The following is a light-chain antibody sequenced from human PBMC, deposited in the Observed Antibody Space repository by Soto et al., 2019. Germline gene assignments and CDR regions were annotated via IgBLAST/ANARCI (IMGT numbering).Light chain of an antibody. Sequence: QSVLTQPPSVSGAPGQRVTISCTGSASNIGAGYDVHWYQQFPGTAPKLLIYGNTNRPSGVPDRFSGSKSGTSASLAITGLQAEDDADYYYQSYDSSLSGFVFGGGTKVTVL. J-gene: IGLJ2*01. CDR3: QSYDSSLSGFV. CDR2: GNT. V-gene: IGLV1-40*01. CDR1: ASNIGAGYD.